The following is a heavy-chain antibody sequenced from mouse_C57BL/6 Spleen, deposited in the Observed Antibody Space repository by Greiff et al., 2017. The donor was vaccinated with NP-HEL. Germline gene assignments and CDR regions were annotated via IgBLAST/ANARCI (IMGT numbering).Heavy chain of an antibody. Sequence: QVQLQQSGAELVRPGASVKLSCKASGYTFTDYYINWVKQRPGQGLEWIARIYPGSGNTYYNEKFKGKATLTAEKSSSTAYMQLSSLTSEDSAVYFCARAGTTVVASHYYAMDYWGQGTSGTVSS. CDR1: GYTFTDYY. CDR3: ARAGTTVVASHYYAMDY. J-gene: IGHJ4*01. CDR2: IYPGSGNT. D-gene: IGHD1-1*01. V-gene: IGHV1-76*01.